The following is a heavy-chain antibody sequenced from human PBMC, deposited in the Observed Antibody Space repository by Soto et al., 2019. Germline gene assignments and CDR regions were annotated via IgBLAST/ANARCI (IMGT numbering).Heavy chain of an antibody. CDR1: GFTFSCYS. D-gene: IGHD2-2*01. J-gene: IGHJ4*02. V-gene: IGHV3-21*01. CDR3: ARDSWFCSSSACFQPYSFDY. CDR2: ISGTGSDI. Sequence: GGSLRLSCAASGFTFSCYSMNWVRQSPGKGLEWVASISGTGSDIYYSDSQKGRFTISRDNAKNSLFLQMNSLRAEDTAVYYCARDSWFCSSSACFQPYSFDYWGQGALVTVSS.